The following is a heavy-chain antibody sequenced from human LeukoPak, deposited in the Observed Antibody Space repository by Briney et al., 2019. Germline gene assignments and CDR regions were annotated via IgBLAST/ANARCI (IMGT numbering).Heavy chain of an antibody. CDR3: ARAYSSGWQYFDY. V-gene: IGHV1-2*02. CDR2: INPNSGGT. J-gene: IGHJ4*02. CDR1: GYTFTGYY. Sequence: GASVKVSCKASGYTFTGYYMHWVRQAPGQGLEWMGWINPNSGGTNYAQKFQGRVTMTRDTSISTAYMELSRLRSEDTAVYYCARAYSSGWQYFDYWGQGTLVTVSS. D-gene: IGHD6-19*01.